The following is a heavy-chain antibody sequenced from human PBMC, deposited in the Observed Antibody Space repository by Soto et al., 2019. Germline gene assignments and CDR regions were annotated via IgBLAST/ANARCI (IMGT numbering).Heavy chain of an antibody. J-gene: IGHJ6*02. V-gene: IGHV1-18*01. CDR2: ISAYNGNT. CDR3: AREGPAPYYYYGMDV. Sequence: QVQLVQSGGEVKKPGASVKVSCKTSGYSFTTYGISWVRQAPGQGLEWMGWISAYNGNTNYAQKLQDRVTMTTDTSXXTAYMELRSRRSDDTAVYYCAREGPAPYYYYGMDVWGQGSTVTVSS. CDR1: GYSFTTYG.